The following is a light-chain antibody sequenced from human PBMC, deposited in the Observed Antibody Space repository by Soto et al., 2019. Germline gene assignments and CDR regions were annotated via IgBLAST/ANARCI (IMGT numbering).Light chain of an antibody. J-gene: IGKJ5*01. CDR2: AAS. CDR1: QSISSY. CDR3: QQHSDSPSS. Sequence: IQMTKYPSSLSASVGDRVTITCRASQSISSYLNWYQQKPGKAPKLLIYAASSLQSGVPSRFSGSGSGTDFTLTISRLEPGDFAVYYCQQHSDSPSSFGQGTRLEIK. V-gene: IGKV1-39*01.